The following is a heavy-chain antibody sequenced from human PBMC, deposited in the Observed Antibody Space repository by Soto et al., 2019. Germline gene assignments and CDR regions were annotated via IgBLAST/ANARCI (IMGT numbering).Heavy chain of an antibody. CDR2: INPNSGGT. D-gene: IGHD6-13*01. J-gene: IGHJ2*01. Sequence: QVQLVQSGAEVKKPGASVKVSCKASGYTFTGYYMHWVRQAPGQGLEWMGWINPNSGGTNYAQKFQGRATMTRDTPLSTAYMELSRRRSDDTAVYYCARGQQQLVSYWYFALWGRGTLVTVSS. CDR1: GYTFTGYY. CDR3: ARGQQQLVSYWYFAL. V-gene: IGHV1-2*02.